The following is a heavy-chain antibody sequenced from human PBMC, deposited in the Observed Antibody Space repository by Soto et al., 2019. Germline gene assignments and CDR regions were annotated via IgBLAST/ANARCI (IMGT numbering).Heavy chain of an antibody. CDR2: ISAYNGNT. Sequence: GASVKVSCKASGYTFTSYGISWVRQAPGQGLEWMGWISAYNGNTNYAQKLQGRVTMTTDTSTSTAYMELRSLRSDDTAVYYCARDGTYYEVGSGYYPVGGMDVWGQGTTVTVAS. CDR3: ARDGTYYEVGSGYYPVGGMDV. D-gene: IGHD3-3*01. J-gene: IGHJ6*02. V-gene: IGHV1-18*01. CDR1: GYTFTSYG.